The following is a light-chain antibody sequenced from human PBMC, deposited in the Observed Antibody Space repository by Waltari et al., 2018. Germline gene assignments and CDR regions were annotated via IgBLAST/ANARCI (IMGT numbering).Light chain of an antibody. V-gene: IGLV3-27*01. Sequence: SSELTQPASVSVSLGQTAVITCSGDILAKQYGRWVQQKPVQAPVLFIYKEFGRPSGIPDRFSGSSSGTTLTLTISGAQVEDEAAYYCYSAADNHRVLFGGGTKLTVL. CDR2: KEF. CDR1: ILAKQY. J-gene: IGLJ2*01. CDR3: YSAADNHRVL.